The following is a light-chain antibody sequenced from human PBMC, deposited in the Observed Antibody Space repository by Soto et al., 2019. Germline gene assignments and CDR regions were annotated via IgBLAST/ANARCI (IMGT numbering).Light chain of an antibody. CDR3: QQYNKWPQWT. Sequence: EVMMTQSPATLSVSPGDRATLSCRASQSVSNNLAWYQQRPGQAPRLLIYGASTRATGIPARFSGSGSGTEFTLTISSLQSEDFAVYYCQQYNKWPQWTFGQGTRLEIK. CDR2: GAS. CDR1: QSVSNN. J-gene: IGKJ5*01. V-gene: IGKV3-15*01.